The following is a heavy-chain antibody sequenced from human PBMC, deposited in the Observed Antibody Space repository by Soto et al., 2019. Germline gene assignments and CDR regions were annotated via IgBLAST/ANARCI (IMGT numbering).Heavy chain of an antibody. J-gene: IGHJ4*02. D-gene: IGHD3-16*02. V-gene: IGHV4-34*01. Sequence: SETLSLTCAVYGGSFSGYYWSWIRQPPGKGLEWIGEINHSGSTNYNPSLKSRVTISVDTSKNQFSLKLSSVTAADTAVYYCAGGGYYDYVWGSYRYPFDYWGQGTLVTVSS. CDR2: INHSGST. CDR3: AGGGYYDYVWGSYRYPFDY. CDR1: GGSFSGYY.